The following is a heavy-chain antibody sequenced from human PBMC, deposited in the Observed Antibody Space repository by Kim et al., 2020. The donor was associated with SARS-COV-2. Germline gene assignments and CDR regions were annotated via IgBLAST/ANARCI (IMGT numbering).Heavy chain of an antibody. CDR2: ISYDGSRK. D-gene: IGHD3-22*01. CDR3: ANGRYYDDSVLQGEFDY. V-gene: IGHV3-30*18. J-gene: IGHJ4*02. CDR1: GFTFSNYG. Sequence: GGSLRLSCAASGFTFSNYGMHWVRQAPGKGLEWVAFISYDGSRKYYVDSVKGRFTISRDNSKNTLCLQMNSLRAEDTAVYYCANGRYYDDSVLQGEFDYWGQGALVTVSS.